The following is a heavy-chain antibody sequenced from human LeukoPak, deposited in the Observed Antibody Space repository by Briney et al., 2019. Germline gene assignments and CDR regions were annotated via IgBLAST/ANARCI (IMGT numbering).Heavy chain of an antibody. D-gene: IGHD3-22*01. CDR3: ARCYESSGDYSLYYFDY. Sequence: PGRSLRLSCAASGLTFSSYAMHWVRQAPGKGLEWVAVISYDGSNKYYADTVKGRFTNSRDNSMNTLYLQINSQRAGDRAVYYFARCYESSGDYSLYYFDYWGQGTLVTVSS. CDR1: GLTFSSYA. J-gene: IGHJ4*02. CDR2: ISYDGSNK. V-gene: IGHV3-30-3*01.